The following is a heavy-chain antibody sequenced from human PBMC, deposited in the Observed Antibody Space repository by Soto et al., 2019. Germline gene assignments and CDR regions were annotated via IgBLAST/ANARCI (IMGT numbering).Heavy chain of an antibody. CDR3: ARHGAYNTSVYYYYEKDV. V-gene: IGHV4-39*01. Sequence: PSETLSLTCTVSGGAINSTVYYWGWIRQPPGKGLEWIGSSIYGGPTYYSPSLQSRVTISLDTSKNHFSLNLRSVTAADTAVYYCARHGAYNTSVYYYYEKDVWGQGTTVTVSS. CDR1: GGAINSTVYY. J-gene: IGHJ6*02. CDR2: SIYGGPT. D-gene: IGHD3-16*01.